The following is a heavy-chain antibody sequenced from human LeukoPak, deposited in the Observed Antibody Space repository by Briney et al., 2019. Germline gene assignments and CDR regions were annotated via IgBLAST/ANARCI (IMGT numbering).Heavy chain of an antibody. Sequence: GSLKLLCLSPRLHGHGQSLSRVRPGPGEGPGWVSTTNSGGNTYYGDSVRGRFTVSRDNSKNTLYLQMNSLRAEDTAVYYCARVKDPSGLFYWGQGAQVTVSS. CDR2: TNSGGNT. CDR3: ARVKDPSGLFY. D-gene: IGHD2-15*01. CDR1: LHGHGQS. J-gene: IGHJ4*02. V-gene: IGHV3-53*01.